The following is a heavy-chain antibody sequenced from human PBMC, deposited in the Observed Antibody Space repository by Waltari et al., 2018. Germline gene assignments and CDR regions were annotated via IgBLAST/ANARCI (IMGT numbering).Heavy chain of an antibody. CDR2: ISSSSSTI. CDR3: ATGGNGYAYYFQY. J-gene: IGHJ4*02. D-gene: IGHD3-16*01. Sequence: EVHLVESGGGLIQPGGSVRLSCAASGFTFIAYEMNWVRQAPGKGLEWVSYISSSSSTIYYSDSVKGRFTVSRDNAKNSLYLQMNSLRGEDTGVYYCATGGNGYAYYFQYWGQGTLLTVSS. V-gene: IGHV3-48*03. CDR1: GFTFIAYE.